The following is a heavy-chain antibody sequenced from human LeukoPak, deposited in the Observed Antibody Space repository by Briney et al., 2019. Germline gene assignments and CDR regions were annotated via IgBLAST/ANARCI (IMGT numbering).Heavy chain of an antibody. Sequence: GGSLRLSCAASGFTVSNKYMTWVRQAPGKGLEWVSLIYSDGRTYYADSVKGRCTISRDGSKNTLYLQMNTLRVEDTAGYYCARGLFLSGYLDAFDIWGQGTVVTVSS. CDR1: GFTVSNKY. V-gene: IGHV3-53*01. J-gene: IGHJ3*02. CDR2: IYSDGRT. D-gene: IGHD3-22*01. CDR3: ARGLFLSGYLDAFDI.